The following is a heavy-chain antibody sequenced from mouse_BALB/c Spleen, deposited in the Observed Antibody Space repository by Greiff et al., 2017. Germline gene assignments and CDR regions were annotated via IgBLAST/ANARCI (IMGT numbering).Heavy chain of an antibody. V-gene: IGHV1-4*02. J-gene: IGHJ4*01. D-gene: IGHD4-1*01. CDR1: GYTFTSYW. Sequence: LVESAAELAKPGASVKMSCKASGYTFTSYWMHWVKQRPGQGLEWIGYINPSTGYTEYNQKFKDKATLTADKSSSTAYMQLSSLTSEDSAVYYCARTGKGVYAMDYWGQGTSVTVSS. CDR2: INPSTGYT. CDR3: ARTGKGVYAMDY.